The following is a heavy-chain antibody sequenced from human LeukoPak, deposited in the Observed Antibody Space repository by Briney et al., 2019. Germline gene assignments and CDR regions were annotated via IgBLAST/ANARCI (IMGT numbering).Heavy chain of an antibody. CDR2: IYRGTET. J-gene: IGHJ4*02. V-gene: IGHV3-66*01. D-gene: IGHD5-24*01. CDR3: ATGKEWMALDY. Sequence: GGSLRLTCAASGFTDSTKYMTWVRQAPGKRLEWVSIIYRGTETNYADSVKDRFIISRDFSRNTFFLDLNRLRIDDTAIYYCATGKEWMALDYWGQGSLVTVSS. CDR1: GFTDSTKY.